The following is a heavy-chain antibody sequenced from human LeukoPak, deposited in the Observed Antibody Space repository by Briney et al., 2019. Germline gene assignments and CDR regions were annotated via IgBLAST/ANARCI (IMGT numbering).Heavy chain of an antibody. CDR1: GFTFSNYW. CDR2: IKQDGSEK. Sequence: AGGSLRLSCAASGFTFSNYWMSWVRQAPGKGLEWVANIKQDGSEKYYVDSVKGRFTISRDNAKNSLYLQMNSLRDDDTAVYYCARDYALGSSSSGGPMANWGQGTLVTVSS. J-gene: IGHJ4*02. D-gene: IGHD1-26*01. CDR3: ARDYALGSSSSGGPMAN. V-gene: IGHV3-7*01.